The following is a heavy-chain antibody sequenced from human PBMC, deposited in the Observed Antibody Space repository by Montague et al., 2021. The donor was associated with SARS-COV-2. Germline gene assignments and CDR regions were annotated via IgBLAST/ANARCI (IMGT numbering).Heavy chain of an antibody. D-gene: IGHD3-16*01. CDR3: TREKGLDGMDV. CDR1: GFTFSSHG. J-gene: IGHJ6*02. Sequence: SLRPSCAASGFTFSSHGFNWVRQAPGKGLEWVSSISSASDYICYATSVKGRFTTSRDDVKNSLYLEMNSLRVEDTAVYYCTREKGLDGMDVWGQGTTVTVS. CDR2: ISSASDYI. V-gene: IGHV3-21*06.